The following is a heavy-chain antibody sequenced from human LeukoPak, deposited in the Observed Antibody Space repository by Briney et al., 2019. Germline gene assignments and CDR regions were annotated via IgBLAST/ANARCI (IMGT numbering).Heavy chain of an antibody. CDR2: IRYDGSNK. Sequence: GGSLRLSCAASGFTFSSYGMHWVRQAPGKGLEWVAVIRYDGSNKYYADSVKGRFTISRDNSKNTLYLQMNSLRAEDTAVYYCAKASYSGYDYGGYYYYYMDVWGKGTTVTVSS. CDR3: AKASYSGYDYGGYYYYYMDV. D-gene: IGHD5-12*01. V-gene: IGHV3-30*02. CDR1: GFTFSSYG. J-gene: IGHJ6*03.